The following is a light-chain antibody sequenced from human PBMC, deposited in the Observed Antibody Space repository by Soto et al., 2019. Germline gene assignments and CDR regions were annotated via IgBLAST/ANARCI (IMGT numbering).Light chain of an antibody. CDR3: QHRSEWPVT. CDR1: QSVSRY. V-gene: IGKV3-11*01. CDR2: DVS. J-gene: IGKJ5*01. Sequence: EVVLTQSPAALSLPPGERCALACSASQSVSRYLGWYQQKPGQAPSLLIYDVSNRATGIPARFSGSGSGTDFTLTISSLQPEDFAVYYCQHRSEWPVTFGQGTRLEI.